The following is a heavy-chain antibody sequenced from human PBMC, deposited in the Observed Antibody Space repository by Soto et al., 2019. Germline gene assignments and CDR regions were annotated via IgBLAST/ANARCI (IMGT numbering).Heavy chain of an antibody. Sequence: SLRLSCTASGGPCGNFRMSWFRQAPGKGMEWVGFIRSQPYGGTAEYAASVRGRFTISRDDSKGIAYLQMNSLQTEDSGVYYCIGSFPFWGQGTLVPVSS. CDR2: IRSQPYGGTA. CDR3: IGSFPF. D-gene: IGHD3-10*01. J-gene: IGHJ4*02. V-gene: IGHV3-49*03. CDR1: GGPCGNFR.